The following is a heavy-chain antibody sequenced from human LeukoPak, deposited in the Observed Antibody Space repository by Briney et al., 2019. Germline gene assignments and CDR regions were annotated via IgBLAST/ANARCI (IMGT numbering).Heavy chain of an antibody. J-gene: IGHJ5*02. CDR3: ARVGYSSSWYWFDP. CDR2: INPNSGGT. D-gene: IGHD6-13*01. CDR1: GYTFTGYY. V-gene: IGHV1-2*05. Sequence: ASVKVSCKASGYTFTGYYMHWVRQAPGQGLEWMGRINPNSGGTNYAQRFQGRVTMTRDTSISTAYMELSRLRSDDTVVYYCARVGYSSSWYWFDPWGQGTLVTVSS.